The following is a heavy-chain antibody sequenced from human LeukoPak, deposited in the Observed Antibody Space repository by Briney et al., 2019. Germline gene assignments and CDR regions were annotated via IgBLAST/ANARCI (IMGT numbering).Heavy chain of an antibody. Sequence: PGRSLRLSCAVSGFTFGSYAMHWVRQAPGKGLEWVAVISYDGSNKYYADSVKGRFTISRDNSKNALYLQTNSLRAEDTAVYYCARSVAVAGTYRLFDYWGQGTLVTVSS. J-gene: IGHJ4*02. CDR2: ISYDGSNK. V-gene: IGHV3-30-3*01. CDR1: GFTFGSYA. CDR3: ARSVAVAGTYRLFDY. D-gene: IGHD6-19*01.